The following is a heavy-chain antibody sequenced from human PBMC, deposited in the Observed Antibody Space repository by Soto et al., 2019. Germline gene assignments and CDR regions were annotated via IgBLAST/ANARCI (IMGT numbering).Heavy chain of an antibody. D-gene: IGHD2-2*01. Sequence: GGSLRLSCAASEFTFNNYAMTWVRQAPGKGLEWVSSLGGGGRSIYYIDSVKGRFTISRDNSKNTFYLQMTSLRAEDTAIYYCAKAIGVPAPIDGYYYYYGMDVWGQGTTVTVSS. CDR2: LGGGGRSI. CDR3: AKAIGVPAPIDGYYYYYGMDV. J-gene: IGHJ6*02. V-gene: IGHV3-23*01. CDR1: EFTFNNYA.